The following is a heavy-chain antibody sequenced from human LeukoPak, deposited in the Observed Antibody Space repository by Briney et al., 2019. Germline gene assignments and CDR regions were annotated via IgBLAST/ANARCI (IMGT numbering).Heavy chain of an antibody. CDR2: VHYSGST. Sequence: SETLSLTCTVSGGSISNYYWSWIRPSPGKGLEWIGYVHYSGSTKYNPSLKSRVTISVDTSRNQFSLNLSSVTAADTAVYYCARHLSGYDYPLDYWGQGTLVTVSS. CDR1: GGSISNYY. D-gene: IGHD5-12*01. V-gene: IGHV4-59*08. J-gene: IGHJ4*02. CDR3: ARHLSGYDYPLDY.